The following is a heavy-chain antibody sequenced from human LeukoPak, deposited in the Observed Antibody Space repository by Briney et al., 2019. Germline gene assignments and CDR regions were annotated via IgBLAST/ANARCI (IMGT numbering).Heavy chain of an antibody. CDR2: IYPGDSDT. CDR3: ARHPVNGIAAAGPDY. V-gene: IGHV5-51*01. J-gene: IGHJ4*02. D-gene: IGHD6-13*01. Sequence: GESLTISCKVSGDMSAASWIGWARQMPGKGLEWMGIIYPGDSDTRYSPSFQGQVTISADKSISTAYLQWSSLKASDTAMYYCARHPVNGIAAAGPDYWGQGTLVTVSS. CDR1: GDMSAASW.